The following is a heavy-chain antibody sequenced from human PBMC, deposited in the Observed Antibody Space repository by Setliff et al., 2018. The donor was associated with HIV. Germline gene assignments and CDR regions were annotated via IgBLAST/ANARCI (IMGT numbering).Heavy chain of an antibody. V-gene: IGHV3-7*01. CDR3: ARDGSSDVGTGELNFDY. D-gene: IGHD2-8*02. J-gene: IGHJ4*02. CDR1: GFSFSNYW. Sequence: GGSLRLSCAASGFSFSNYWMSWVRQAPGNGLEWVANIKQDGSEKYYAGSVKGRFTISGDNSKNTLYLQMNSLRAEDTAVYYCARDGSSDVGTGELNFDYWGQGTRVTVAP. CDR2: IKQDGSEK.